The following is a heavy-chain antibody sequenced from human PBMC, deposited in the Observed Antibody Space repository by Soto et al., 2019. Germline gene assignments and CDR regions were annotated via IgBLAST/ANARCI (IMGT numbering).Heavy chain of an antibody. V-gene: IGHV2-5*02. J-gene: IGHJ4*02. CDR3: AHSALQTGDFDY. CDR2: IYWDDDK. CDR1: GFPLSTSGVS. Sequence: QITLKESGPPLGKPTQTLTLPSTSPGFPLSTSGVSWGWIGQPPGKALEWLALIYWDDDKRYSPSLKSRLTITKDTSKNQVVLTMPNMDPVDTATYYCAHSALQTGDFDYWGQGTLVTVSS. D-gene: IGHD1-26*01.